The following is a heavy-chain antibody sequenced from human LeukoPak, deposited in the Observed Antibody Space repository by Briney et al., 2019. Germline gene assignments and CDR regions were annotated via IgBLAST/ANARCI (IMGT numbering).Heavy chain of an antibody. V-gene: IGHV4-4*02. J-gene: IGHJ5*02. CDR2: IYHSGST. Sequence: SETLSLTCAVSGGSISSSNWWSWVRQPPGKGLEWIGEIYHSGSTNYNPSLKSQVTISVDKSKNQFSLKLSSVTAADTAVYYCARESGKSYYYDSSGYFWFDPWGQGTLVTVSS. D-gene: IGHD3-22*01. CDR1: GGSISSSNW. CDR3: ARESGKSYYYDSSGYFWFDP.